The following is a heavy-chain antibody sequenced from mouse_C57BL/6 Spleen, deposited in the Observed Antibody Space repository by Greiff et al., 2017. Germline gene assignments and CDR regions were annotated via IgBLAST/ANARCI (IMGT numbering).Heavy chain of an antibody. Sequence: EVKLEESGPGLVKPSQSLSLTCSVPGYSITSGYYWNWIRQFQGNKLEWMGYISYDGSNNYNPSLKNRIHITRDTSKNQFVLKLNSVTTEDTATYYCAKSGYSNYFDYWGQGTTLTVSS. J-gene: IGHJ2*01. CDR2: ISYDGSN. CDR1: GYSITSGYY. CDR3: AKSGYSNYFDY. D-gene: IGHD2-5*01. V-gene: IGHV3-6*01.